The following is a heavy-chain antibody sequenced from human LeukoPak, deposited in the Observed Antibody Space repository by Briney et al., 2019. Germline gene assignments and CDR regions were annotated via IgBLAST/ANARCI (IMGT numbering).Heavy chain of an antibody. D-gene: IGHD3-22*01. CDR3: ARDYYDSSGYYYNWFDP. Sequence: GASVKVSCKASGYTFTSYDINWVRQATGQGLEWMGWMNPNSGNTGYAQKFQGRVTMTRNNSISTAYMELSSLRSEDTAVYYCARDYYDSSGYYYNWFDPWGQGTLVTVSS. CDR2: MNPNSGNT. J-gene: IGHJ5*02. CDR1: GYTFTSYD. V-gene: IGHV1-8*01.